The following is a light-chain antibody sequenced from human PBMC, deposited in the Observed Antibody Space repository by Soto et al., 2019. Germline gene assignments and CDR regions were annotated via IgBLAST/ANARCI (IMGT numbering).Light chain of an antibody. CDR1: QSVSSQ. CDR2: DAS. V-gene: IGKV3-11*01. Sequence: EIVLTQSPATLSLSPGERATLSCRASQSVSSQLAWYQHKPGQAPRLLIYDASNRATGIPARFSGSGSGTDFTLTISSLEPEDFAVYYCQQRSNWPPLTFGGGTKVEIK. CDR3: QQRSNWPPLT. J-gene: IGKJ4*01.